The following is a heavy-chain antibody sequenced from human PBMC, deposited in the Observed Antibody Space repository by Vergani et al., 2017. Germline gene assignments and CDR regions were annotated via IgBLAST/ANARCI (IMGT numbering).Heavy chain of an antibody. CDR2: IIPIFGTA. CDR1: GGTFSSYA. D-gene: IGHD3-10*01. Sequence: QVQLVQSGAEVKKPGSSVKVSCKASGGTFSSYAISWVRQAPGQGLEWMGRIIPIFGTANYAQKFQGRVTITADKSTSTAYMELNSLRSEDTAVYYCAREFGRFGELGFDGMDVWGQGTTVTXSS. J-gene: IGHJ6*02. V-gene: IGHV1-69*14. CDR3: AREFGRFGELGFDGMDV.